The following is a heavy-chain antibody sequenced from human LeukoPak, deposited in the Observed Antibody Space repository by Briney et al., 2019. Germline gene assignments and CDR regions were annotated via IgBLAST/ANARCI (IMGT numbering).Heavy chain of an antibody. V-gene: IGHV1-2*02. CDR2: INPNSGGT. J-gene: IGHJ5*02. D-gene: IGHD6-13*01. CDR1: GYTFTGYY. CDR3: ARGQSSSSWYLRWFDP. Sequence: ASVKVSCKASGYTFTGYYMHWVRQAPGQGLEWMGWINPNSGGTNYAQKFQGRVTMTRDTSISTAYMGLSRLRSDDTAVYYCARGQSSSSWYLRWFDPWGQGTLVTVSS.